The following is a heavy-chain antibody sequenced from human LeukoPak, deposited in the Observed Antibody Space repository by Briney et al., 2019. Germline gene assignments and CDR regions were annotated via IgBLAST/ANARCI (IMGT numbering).Heavy chain of an antibody. Sequence: PGGSLRLSCAASGFTFSSYSMNWVRQAPGKGLEWVSSISSSSSYIYYADSVKGRFTISRDNAKNSLYLQMNSLSAEDTAVYYCARDRSDYDSSGYYDYWGQGTLVTVSS. CDR1: GFTFSSYS. CDR2: ISSSSSYI. D-gene: IGHD3-22*01. V-gene: IGHV3-21*01. CDR3: ARDRSDYDSSGYYDY. J-gene: IGHJ4*02.